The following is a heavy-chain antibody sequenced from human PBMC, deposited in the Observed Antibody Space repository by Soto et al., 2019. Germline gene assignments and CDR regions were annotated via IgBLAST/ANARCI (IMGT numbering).Heavy chain of an antibody. CDR2: IIPIFGTA. CDR1: GGTFSSYA. CDR3: ARDIFGVVNGRAPYFDY. J-gene: IGHJ4*02. Sequence: SVKVSCTASGGTFSSYAISWVRQAPGQGLEWMGGIIPIFGTANYAQKFQGRVTITADESTSTAYMELSSLRSEDTAVYYCARDIFGVVNGRAPYFDYWGQGTLVTVYS. V-gene: IGHV1-69*13. D-gene: IGHD3-3*01.